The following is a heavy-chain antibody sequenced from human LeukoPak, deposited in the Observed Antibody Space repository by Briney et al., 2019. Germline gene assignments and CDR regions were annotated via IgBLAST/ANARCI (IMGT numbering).Heavy chain of an antibody. Sequence: GGSLQLSCAASGFPFSSYSMNWVRQAPGKGLEWVSSISSSSSYIYYADSVKGRFTISRDNAKNSLYLQMNSLRAEDTAVYYCARDTSIVVVPAATFDWFDPWGQGTLVTVSS. V-gene: IGHV3-21*01. CDR3: ARDTSIVVVPAATFDWFDP. CDR2: ISSSSSYI. J-gene: IGHJ5*02. D-gene: IGHD2-2*01. CDR1: GFPFSSYS.